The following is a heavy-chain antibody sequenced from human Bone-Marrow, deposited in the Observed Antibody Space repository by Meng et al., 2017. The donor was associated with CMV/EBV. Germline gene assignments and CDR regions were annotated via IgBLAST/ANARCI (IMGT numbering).Heavy chain of an antibody. CDR1: GFTFSSYS. V-gene: IGHV3-21*01. J-gene: IGHJ5*02. CDR3: ARGGIAARIRGSWFDP. D-gene: IGHD6-6*01. CDR2: ISSSSSYI. Sequence: GGSLRLSCAASGFTFSSYSMNWVRQAPGKGLEWVSSISSSSSYIHYADSVKGRFTISRDNAKNSLYLQMNSLRAEDTAVYYCARGGIAARIRGSWFDPWGQGTLVTVSS.